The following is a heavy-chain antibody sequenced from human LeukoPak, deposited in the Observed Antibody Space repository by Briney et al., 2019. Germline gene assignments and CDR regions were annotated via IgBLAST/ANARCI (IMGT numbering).Heavy chain of an antibody. V-gene: IGHV1-2*02. CDR1: GYTFTGYY. CDR3: ARGTRRDGYNYRAFDI. CDR2: INPNSGGT. J-gene: IGHJ3*02. Sequence: ASVKVSCKASGYTFTGYYMHWVRQAPGQGLEWVGWINPNSGGTNYAQKFQGRVTMTRDTSISTAYMELSRLRSDDTAVYYCARGTRRDGYNYRAFDIWGQGTMVTVSS. D-gene: IGHD5-24*01.